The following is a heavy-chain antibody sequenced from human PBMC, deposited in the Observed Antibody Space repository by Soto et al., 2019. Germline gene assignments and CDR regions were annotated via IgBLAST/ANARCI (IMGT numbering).Heavy chain of an antibody. D-gene: IGHD1-1*01. CDR3: AKRATGTYFDY. CDR1: GFTFSNYD. CDR2: ISGSGGST. Sequence: EVQLLESGGGLVQPGGSLRLSCAASGFTFSNYDMNWVRQAPGKGLEWVSVISGSGGSTYYADSLKGRFTSSSDNSKNTLYLQMNRLRAEDTAVYYCAKRATGTYFDYWGQGTLVTVSS. V-gene: IGHV3-23*01. J-gene: IGHJ4*02.